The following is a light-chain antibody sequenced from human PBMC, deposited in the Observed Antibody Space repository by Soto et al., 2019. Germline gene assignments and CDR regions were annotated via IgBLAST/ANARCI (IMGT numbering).Light chain of an antibody. CDR3: QQYNNWSPYT. CDR2: GAS. CDR1: QSVSSN. V-gene: IGKV3-15*01. Sequence: EIVMTQSPATLSVSPRERATLSCRASQSVSSNLAWYQQKPGQAPRLLIYGASTRATGIPARFSGSGSGTEFTLTISSLQSEDFAVYYCQQYNNWSPYTFGQGTKLEIK. J-gene: IGKJ2*01.